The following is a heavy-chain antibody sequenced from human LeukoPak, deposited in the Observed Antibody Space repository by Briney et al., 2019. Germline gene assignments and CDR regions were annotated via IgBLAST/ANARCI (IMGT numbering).Heavy chain of an antibody. Sequence: ASVKVSCKASGYTFTGYYMHWVRQAPGQGLEWMGWINPNSGGTNYAQKFQGRVTMTRDTSISTAYMELSRLRSDDTAVYYRARDSEAAGTRFDYWGQGTLVTVSS. CDR3: ARDSEAAGTRFDY. CDR1: GYTFTGYY. CDR2: INPNSGGT. V-gene: IGHV1-2*02. D-gene: IGHD6-13*01. J-gene: IGHJ4*02.